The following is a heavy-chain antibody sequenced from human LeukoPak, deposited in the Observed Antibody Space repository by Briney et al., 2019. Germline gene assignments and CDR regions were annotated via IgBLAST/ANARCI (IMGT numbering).Heavy chain of an antibody. CDR2: IYYSGST. V-gene: IGHV4-59*01. Sequence: SETLSLTCTVSGGSISSYYWSWIRQPPGKGLEWIGYIYYSGSTNYNPSLKSRVTISVDTSKNQFSLKLSSVTAADTAVYYCARFQYLSGMLDPWGQGTLVTVSS. J-gene: IGHJ5*02. CDR1: GGSISSYY. D-gene: IGHD3-10*01. CDR3: ARFQYLSGMLDP.